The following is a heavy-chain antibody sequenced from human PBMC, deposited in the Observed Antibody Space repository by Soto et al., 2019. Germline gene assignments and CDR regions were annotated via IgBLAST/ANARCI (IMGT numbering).Heavy chain of an antibody. CDR3: EKNETRRPWFDP. J-gene: IGHJ5*02. V-gene: IGHV4-31*03. Sequence: PSETLSRTCTVSGGSLSNGNYYWPWIRQLPGKGLEWIGNIYYTGSTSYNPSLKSRVTISIDTSKNQFSLKLRSVVAADTAMYYCEKNETRRPWFDPWGQGTLVTVS. CDR1: GGSLSNGNYY. CDR2: IYYTGST.